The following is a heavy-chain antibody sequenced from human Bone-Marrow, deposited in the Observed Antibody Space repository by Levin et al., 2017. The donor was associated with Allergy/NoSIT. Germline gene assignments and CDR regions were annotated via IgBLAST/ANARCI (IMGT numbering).Heavy chain of an antibody. CDR1: GLVFRSYD. V-gene: IGHV3-48*03. CDR2: ISDTGSTI. CDR3: ATSGYYYIGPTEYYFDY. J-gene: IGHJ4*02. Sequence: GGSLRLSCAASGLVFRSYDMTWVRQAPGKGLEWVSYISDTGSTIAYADSLRGRFTISRDNAKNSLYLQMSSLRPDDTAVYYCATSGYYYIGPTEYYFDYWGQGALVTVSS. D-gene: IGHD3-22*01.